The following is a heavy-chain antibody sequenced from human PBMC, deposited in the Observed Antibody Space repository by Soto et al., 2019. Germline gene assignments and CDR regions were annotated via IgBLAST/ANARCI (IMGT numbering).Heavy chain of an antibody. Sequence: ESGGGLVQPGRSLRLSCAASGFTFDDYAMHWVRQAPGKGLEWVSGISWNSGSIGYADSVKGRFTISRDNAKNSLYLQMNSLRAEDTALYYCAKGWSIASWFGEGHFDYWGQGTLVTVSS. J-gene: IGHJ4*02. CDR1: GFTFDDYA. D-gene: IGHD3-10*01. CDR2: ISWNSGSI. CDR3: AKGWSIASWFGEGHFDY. V-gene: IGHV3-9*01.